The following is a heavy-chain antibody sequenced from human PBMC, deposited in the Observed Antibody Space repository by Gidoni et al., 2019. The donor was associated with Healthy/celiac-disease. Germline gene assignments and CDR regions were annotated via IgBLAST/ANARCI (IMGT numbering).Heavy chain of an antibody. D-gene: IGHD2-2*01. J-gene: IGHJ6*02. CDR3: ARRPPKNIVVVPAAMAYGMDV. V-gene: IGHV3-21*01. Sequence: EVQLVESGGGLVKPGGSRRLSCAASGFTFSSYSMNGARQAPGKGRGCVSSISSSSSYIYYADSVKGRFTISRDNAKNSLYLQMNSLRAEDTAVYYCARRPPKNIVVVPAAMAYGMDVWGQGTTVTVSS. CDR2: ISSSSSYI. CDR1: GFTFSSYS.